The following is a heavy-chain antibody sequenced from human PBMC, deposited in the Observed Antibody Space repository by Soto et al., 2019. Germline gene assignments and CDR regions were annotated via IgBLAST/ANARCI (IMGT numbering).Heavy chain of an antibody. Sequence: PSETLSLTCTVSGGSVSSGSYYWSWIRQPPGKGLEWIGYIYYSGSTNYNPSLKSRVTISVDTSKNQFSLKLSSVTAADTAVYYCARQYYDSSGTSDYWGQGTLVTVS. V-gene: IGHV4-61*01. J-gene: IGHJ4*02. CDR3: ARQYYDSSGTSDY. CDR1: GGSVSSGSYY. CDR2: IYYSGST. D-gene: IGHD3-22*01.